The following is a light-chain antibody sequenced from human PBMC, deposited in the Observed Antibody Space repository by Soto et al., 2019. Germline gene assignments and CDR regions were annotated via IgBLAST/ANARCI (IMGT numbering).Light chain of an antibody. J-gene: IGKJ4*01. CDR2: AAS. CDR3: QQLRMYPST. Sequence: IQLTKSPSSLSASVGDRFTITCRASQDIAIYLAWYQQKPGEAPKLLIYAASTLYGGVQSRFSGSGSGTDFALTITSLQAEEFATYDCQQLRMYPSTFGGGTKVEIK. V-gene: IGKV1-9*01. CDR1: QDIAIY.